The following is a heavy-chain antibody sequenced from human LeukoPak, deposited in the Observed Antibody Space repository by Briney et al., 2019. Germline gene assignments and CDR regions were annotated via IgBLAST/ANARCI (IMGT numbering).Heavy chain of an antibody. V-gene: IGHV1-2*02. Sequence: ASVKVSCKASGYTFTGYYMHWVRQAPGQGLEWMGWINPNSGGTNYAQKFQGRVTMTRDTSISTAYMELSRLRSDDTAVYYCARDDSSSWDLRYYFDYWGQGTLVTVSS. CDR3: ARDDSSSWDLRYYFDY. CDR1: GYTFTGYY. CDR2: INPNSGGT. D-gene: IGHD6-13*01. J-gene: IGHJ4*02.